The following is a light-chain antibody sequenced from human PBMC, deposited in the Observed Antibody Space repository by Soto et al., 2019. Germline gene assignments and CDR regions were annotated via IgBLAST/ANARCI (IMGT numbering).Light chain of an antibody. Sequence: QSVLTQSPSASASLGASVKLTCTLSSGHSSYAIAWHQQQPQKGPRYLMKVNSDGSHSKGDGIPDRFTGSSSGAERYLTISSLQSEDEADYHCQTWGVGIHWVFGGGTQLTVL. J-gene: IGLJ3*02. CDR1: SGHSSYA. V-gene: IGLV4-69*02. CDR2: VNSDGSH. CDR3: QTWGVGIHWV.